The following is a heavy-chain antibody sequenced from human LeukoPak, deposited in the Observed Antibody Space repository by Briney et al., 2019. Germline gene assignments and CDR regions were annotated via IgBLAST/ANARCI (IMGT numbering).Heavy chain of an antibody. CDR3: ARAGTKSWWFDP. V-gene: IGHV4-34*01. CDR2: INHSGST. J-gene: IGHJ5*02. CDR1: GGSFSGYY. Sequence: SETLSLTCAVYGGSFSGYYWSWIRQPPGKGLEWIGEINHSGSTNYNPSLKSRVTISVDTSKNQFSLKLSSVTAADTAVYYCARAGTKSWWFDPWGQGTLVTVSS. D-gene: IGHD6-13*01.